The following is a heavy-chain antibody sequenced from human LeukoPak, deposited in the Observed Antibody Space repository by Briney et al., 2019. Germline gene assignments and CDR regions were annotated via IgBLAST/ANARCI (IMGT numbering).Heavy chain of an antibody. CDR3: AKGGIMGLHAGYFDY. J-gene: IGHJ4*02. CDR1: GFTFDDYA. D-gene: IGHD3-16*01. CDR2: ISWNSGSI. V-gene: IGHV3-9*01. Sequence: GGSLRLSCAASGFTFDDYAMHWVRQAPGKGLEWVSGISWNSGSIGYADSVKGRFTISRDNAKNSLYLQMNSLRAEDTALYYCAKGGIMGLHAGYFDYWGQETLVTVSS.